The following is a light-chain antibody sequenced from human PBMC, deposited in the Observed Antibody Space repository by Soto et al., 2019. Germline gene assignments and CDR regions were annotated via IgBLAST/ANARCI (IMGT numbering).Light chain of an antibody. V-gene: IGLV2-14*01. CDR1: SSDVGGYNY. CDR2: EVS. Sequence: QSVLTQPASVSGSPGQSITISCTGTSSDVGGYNYVSWYQQHPGKAPKVLIFEVSNRPSGISNRFSGSKSGNTASLTISGLQAEDEADYCCSSYTSNSTSVVFGGGTKLTVL. CDR3: SSYTSNSTSVV. J-gene: IGLJ2*01.